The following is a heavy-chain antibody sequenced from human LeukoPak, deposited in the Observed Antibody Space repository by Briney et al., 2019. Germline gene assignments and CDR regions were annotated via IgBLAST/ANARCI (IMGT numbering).Heavy chain of an antibody. Sequence: ASVKVSCKASEYTFTDYYIHWVRQAPGQGLEWMGWINPNSGGTNYAQKFQGRVTMTRDTSISTAYLELSSLRSDDTAVYYCVRDSGGSYYYPSDYWGQGTLVTVSS. CDR2: INPNSGGT. CDR3: VRDSGGSYYYPSDY. D-gene: IGHD1-26*01. J-gene: IGHJ4*02. CDR1: EYTFTDYY. V-gene: IGHV1-2*02.